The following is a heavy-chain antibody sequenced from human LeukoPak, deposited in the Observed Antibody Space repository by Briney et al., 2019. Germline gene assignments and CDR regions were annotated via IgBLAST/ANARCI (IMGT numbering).Heavy chain of an antibody. V-gene: IGHV4-39*01. CDR1: GGSISSSSYY. D-gene: IGHD3-22*01. CDR3: ARRPDYYDSSGYY. CDR2: IYYSGST. Sequence: SETLSLTCTVSGGSISSSSYYWGWIRQPPGKGLEWIGSIYYSGSTYYNPSHKSRVTISVDTSKNQFSLKLSSVTAADTAVYYCARRPDYYDSSGYYWGQGTLVTVSS. J-gene: IGHJ4*02.